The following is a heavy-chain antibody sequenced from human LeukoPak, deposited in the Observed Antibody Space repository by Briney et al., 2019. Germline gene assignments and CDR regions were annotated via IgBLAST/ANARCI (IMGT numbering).Heavy chain of an antibody. J-gene: IGHJ4*02. CDR2: IYYSGST. Sequence: PSETLSLTCTVSGGSISSSSYYWGWIRQPPGKGLEWIGYIYYSGSTNYNPSLKSRVTISVDTSKNQFSLKLSSVTAADTAVYYCARHVWIAPFDYWGQGTLVTVSS. CDR3: ARHVWIAPFDY. CDR1: GGSISSSSYY. V-gene: IGHV4-61*05. D-gene: IGHD2-2*03.